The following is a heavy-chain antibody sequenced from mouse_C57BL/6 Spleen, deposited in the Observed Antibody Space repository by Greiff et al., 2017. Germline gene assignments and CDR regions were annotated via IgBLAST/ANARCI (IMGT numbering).Heavy chain of an antibody. J-gene: IGHJ3*01. CDR1: GYTFTDYY. V-gene: IGHV1-26*01. CDR2: INPNNGGT. Sequence: EVQLQQSGPELVKPGASVKISCKASGYTFTDYYMTWVKQSHGKSLEWIGDINPNNGGTSYNQKFKGKATLTVDKSSSTAYIERRSLTSEDSAVYYCARDDGGFAYWGQGTLVTVSA. CDR3: ARDDGGFAY. D-gene: IGHD2-12*01.